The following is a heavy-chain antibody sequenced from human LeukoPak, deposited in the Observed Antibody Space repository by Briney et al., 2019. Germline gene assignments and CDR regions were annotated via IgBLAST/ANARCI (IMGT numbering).Heavy chain of an antibody. Sequence: PGGSLRLSCAASGFTFSSYSMNWVRQAPGKGLEWVSYISSSGTTTSYADSVKGRFTISRDNAKNSLYLQINSLRAEDTAVYYCARGSWMFDPWGQGTLVTVSS. CDR2: ISSSGTTT. J-gene: IGHJ5*02. V-gene: IGHV3-48*04. CDR1: GFTFSSYS. CDR3: ARGSWMFDP. D-gene: IGHD1-1*01.